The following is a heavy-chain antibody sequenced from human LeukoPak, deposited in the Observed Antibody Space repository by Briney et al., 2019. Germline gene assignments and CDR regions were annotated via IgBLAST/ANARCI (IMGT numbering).Heavy chain of an antibody. D-gene: IGHD1-26*01. V-gene: IGHV3-30-3*01. CDR3: ARDRGSGTYYFDY. CDR2: ISYDGSNK. J-gene: IGHJ4*02. Sequence: GGSLRLSCAASGFTFSSYAMHWVRQAPGKGLERVAVISYDGSNKYYADSVKGRFTISRDNSKNTLYLQMNSLRAEDTAVYYCARDRGSGTYYFDYWGQGTLVTVSS. CDR1: GFTFSSYA.